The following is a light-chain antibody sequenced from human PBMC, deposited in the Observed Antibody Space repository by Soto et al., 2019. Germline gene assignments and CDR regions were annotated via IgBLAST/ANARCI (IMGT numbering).Light chain of an antibody. CDR3: CLYAGSSIHV. CDR2: EVI. Sequence: QSALTQPASVSGSPGQSITFSCTGTSSDVGSSNLVSWYQQHPGKAPKLLIYEVIKRLSGFSNRFSGSKSGNTASLTISGLQAEDEADYYCCLYAGSSIHVFGTGTKVTVL. J-gene: IGLJ1*01. V-gene: IGLV2-23*02. CDR1: SSDVGSSNL.